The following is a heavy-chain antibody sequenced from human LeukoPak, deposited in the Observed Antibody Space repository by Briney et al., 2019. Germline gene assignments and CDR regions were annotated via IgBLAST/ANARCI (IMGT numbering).Heavy chain of an antibody. D-gene: IGHD6-13*01. CDR1: GGSFSDYY. CDR3: ARGGIAAAALVHLDY. Sequence: SETLSLTCAVYGGSFSDYYWSWIRQPPGKGLEWIGEINHSGNTIYNPSLKSRVTISVDTSKNQFSLRLSSVTAADTTVYYCARGGIAAAALVHLDYWGQGTLVTVSS. J-gene: IGHJ4*02. CDR2: INHSGNT. V-gene: IGHV4-34*01.